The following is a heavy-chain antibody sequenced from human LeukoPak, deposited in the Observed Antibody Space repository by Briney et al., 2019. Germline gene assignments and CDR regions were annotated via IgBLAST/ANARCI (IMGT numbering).Heavy chain of an antibody. CDR1: GFTFSSYA. CDR3: ARISGSFVDY. J-gene: IGHJ4*02. V-gene: IGHV3-30-3*01. Sequence: GGSLRLSCAASGFTFSSYAMHRVRQAPGKGLEWVAVISYDGSNKYYADSVKGRFTISRDNSKNTLYLQMNSLRAEDTAVYYCARISGSFVDYWGQGTLVTVSS. D-gene: IGHD1-26*01. CDR2: ISYDGSNK.